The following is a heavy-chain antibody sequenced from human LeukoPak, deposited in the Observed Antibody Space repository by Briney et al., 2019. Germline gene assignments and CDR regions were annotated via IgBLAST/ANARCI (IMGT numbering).Heavy chain of an antibody. CDR2: IYYSGST. V-gene: IGHV4-39*07. Sequence: PSETLSLTCTVSGGSISSSSYYWGWIRQPPGKGLEWIGSIYYSGSTYYNPSLKSRVTISVDTSKNQFSLKLSSVTAADTAVYYCASSGWYGPVDYWGQGTLVTVSS. CDR1: GGSISSSSYY. J-gene: IGHJ4*02. D-gene: IGHD6-19*01. CDR3: ASSGWYGPVDY.